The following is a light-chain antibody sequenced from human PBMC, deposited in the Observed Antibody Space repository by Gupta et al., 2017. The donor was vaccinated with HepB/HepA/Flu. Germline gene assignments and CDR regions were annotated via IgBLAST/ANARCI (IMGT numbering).Light chain of an antibody. V-gene: IGKV1-12*01. CDR2: AAS. CDR1: QAISNR. CDR3: QQANSFPRT. Sequence: TCRASQAISNRLAWYQQKPGKVPKLLIYAASSLQSGVSSRFSGSGSGTDFTLTISSLQLEDFATYYCQQANSFPRTFGGGTRVEIK. J-gene: IGKJ4*01.